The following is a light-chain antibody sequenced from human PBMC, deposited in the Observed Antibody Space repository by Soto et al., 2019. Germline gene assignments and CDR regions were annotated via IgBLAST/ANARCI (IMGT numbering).Light chain of an antibody. Sequence: QSALTQPASVSGSPGQSITISCTGTSSDVGGYNYVSWYQQHPGKAPKLMIYDVSNRPSGVSNRFSGSKSGNTASLTISGLQAEDEAEYYCSSYTSSSPHVVFGGGTKVTVL. CDR3: SSYTSSSPHVV. CDR2: DVS. J-gene: IGLJ2*01. V-gene: IGLV2-14*01. CDR1: SSDVGGYNY.